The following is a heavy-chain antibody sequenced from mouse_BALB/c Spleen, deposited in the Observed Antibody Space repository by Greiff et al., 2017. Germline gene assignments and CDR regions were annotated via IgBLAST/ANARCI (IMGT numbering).Heavy chain of an antibody. V-gene: IGHV5-17*02. J-gene: IGHJ2*01. D-gene: IGHD1-1*01. CDR1: GFTFSSFG. CDR3: ARGTVVAYYFDY. Sequence: EVKVVESGGGLVQPGGSRKLSCAASGFTFSSFGMHWVRQAPEKGLEWVAYISSGSSTIYYADTVKGRFTISRDNPKNTLFLQMTSLRSEDTAMYYCARGTVVAYYFDYWGQGTTLTVSS. CDR2: ISSGSSTI.